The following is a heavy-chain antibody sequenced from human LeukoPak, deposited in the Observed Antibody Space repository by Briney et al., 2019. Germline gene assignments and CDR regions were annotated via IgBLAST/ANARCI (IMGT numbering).Heavy chain of an antibody. J-gene: IGHJ4*02. D-gene: IGHD6-6*01. Sequence: GGSLRLSCASSGFTFSSYAMSWVRQAPGKGLEWVSTIGGTGVRTYYADSLKGRFSISRDNSKNTLYLQINSLRAEDTAVYYCAREVVYTSSLSIDYWGQGTLVTVSS. CDR1: GFTFSSYA. CDR2: IGGTGVRT. CDR3: AREVVYTSSLSIDY. V-gene: IGHV3-23*01.